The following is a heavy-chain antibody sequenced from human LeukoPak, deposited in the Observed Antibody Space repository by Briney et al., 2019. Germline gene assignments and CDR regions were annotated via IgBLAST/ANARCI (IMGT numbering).Heavy chain of an antibody. J-gene: IGHJ4*02. V-gene: IGHV3-11*01. CDR3: AKEGGDWGEGYFDY. D-gene: IGHD7-27*01. CDR1: GFTFSDSY. Sequence: GGSLRLSCAASGFTFSDSYMSWIRQVPGKGLEWISYISSSGGTIYYADSVKGRFTISRDNAKNSLYLQMNSLRAEDTAVYYCAKEGGDWGEGYFDYWGQGTLVTVSS. CDR2: ISSSGGTI.